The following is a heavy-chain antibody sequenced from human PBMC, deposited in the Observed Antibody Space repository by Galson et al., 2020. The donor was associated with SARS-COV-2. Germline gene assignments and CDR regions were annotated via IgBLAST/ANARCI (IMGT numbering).Heavy chain of an antibody. D-gene: IGHD3-10*01. Sequence: SETLSLTCAVYGGSFSGYYWSWIRQPPGKGLEWIGEINHSGSTNYNPSLKSRVTISVDTSKNQFSLKLSSVTAADTAVYYCARGRRQVYYGSGARGYYMDVWGKGTTVTVSS. CDR3: ARGRRQVYYGSGARGYYMDV. CDR2: INHSGST. CDR1: GGSFSGYY. V-gene: IGHV4-34*01. J-gene: IGHJ6*03.